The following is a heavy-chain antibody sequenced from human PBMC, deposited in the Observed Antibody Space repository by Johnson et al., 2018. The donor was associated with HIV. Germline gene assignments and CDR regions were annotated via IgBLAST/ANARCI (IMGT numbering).Heavy chain of an antibody. Sequence: QMQLVESGGGVVHPGGSLRLSCAASGFTFSTFAIHWVRQAPGKGLDCVAVKSYDGINKYYADSVKGRLTISRDNSENTAYLQMNGLTVEDTAMYYCGRDYDYDNSDQSGIDVFDVWGQGTMVTVSS. CDR3: GRDYDYDNSDQSGIDVFDV. J-gene: IGHJ3*01. CDR1: GFTFSTFA. V-gene: IGHV3-30-3*01. D-gene: IGHD3-22*01. CDR2: KSYDGINK.